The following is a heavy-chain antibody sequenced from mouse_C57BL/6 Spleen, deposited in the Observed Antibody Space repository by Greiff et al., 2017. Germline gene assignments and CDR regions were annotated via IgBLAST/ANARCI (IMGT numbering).Heavy chain of an antibody. J-gene: IGHJ4*01. CDR1: GYTFTSYW. Sequence: QVQLQQPGAELVMPGASVKLSCKASGYTFTSYWMHWVKQRPGQGLEWIGEIDPSDSSTNYHQKFKGKSTLTVDKSSSTAYMQLSSLTSEDSAVYYCARNYFYAMDYWGQGTSVTVSS. CDR2: IDPSDSST. V-gene: IGHV1-69*01. D-gene: IGHD1-1*01. CDR3: ARNYFYAMDY.